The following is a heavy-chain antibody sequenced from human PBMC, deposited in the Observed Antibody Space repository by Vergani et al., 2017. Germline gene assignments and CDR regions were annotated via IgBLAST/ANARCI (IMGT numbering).Heavy chain of an antibody. CDR3: ARGQEYSSWGWFFDL. D-gene: IGHD6-6*01. CDR2: IYYSGST. J-gene: IGHJ2*01. CDR1: GGSIRSTFYY. V-gene: IGHV4-39*02. Sequence: QLQLQESDPGLVKPSETLSLTCTVSGGSIRSTFYYWGWIRQPPGKGLEWIGTIYYSGSTYYNPSLKSRVTISVDTSKNQFSLKLNSVTAADTAVYYCARGQEYSSWGWFFDLWGRGTLVTVSS.